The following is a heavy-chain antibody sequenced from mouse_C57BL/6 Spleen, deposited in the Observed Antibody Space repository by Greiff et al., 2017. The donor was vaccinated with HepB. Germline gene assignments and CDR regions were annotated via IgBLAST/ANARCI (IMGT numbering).Heavy chain of an antibody. Sequence: QVQLKESGAELARPGASVKLSCKASGYTFTSYGISWVKQRTGQGLEWIGEIYPRSGNTYYNEKFKGKATLTADKSSSTAYMELRSLTSEDSAVYFCASSGDSSGYWGQGTTLTVSS. J-gene: IGHJ2*01. CDR1: GYTFTSYG. D-gene: IGHD3-2*02. V-gene: IGHV1-81*01. CDR3: ASSGDSSGY. CDR2: IYPRSGNT.